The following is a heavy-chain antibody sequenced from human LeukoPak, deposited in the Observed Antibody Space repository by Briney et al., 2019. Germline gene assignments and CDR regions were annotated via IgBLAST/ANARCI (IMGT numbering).Heavy chain of an antibody. V-gene: IGHV1-18*01. J-gene: IGHJ4*02. Sequence: RASVKVSCKASGYTFTSYAMNWVRQAPGQGLEWMGWISAYNGNTNYAQKLQGRVTMTTDTSTSTAYMELRSLRSDDTAVYYCARGDSSGYYPDYWGQGTLVTVSS. CDR1: GYTFTSYA. CDR3: ARGDSSGYYPDY. CDR2: ISAYNGNT. D-gene: IGHD3-22*01.